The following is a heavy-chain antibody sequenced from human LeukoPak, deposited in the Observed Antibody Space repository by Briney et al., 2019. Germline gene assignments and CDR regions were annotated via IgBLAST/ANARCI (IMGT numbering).Heavy chain of an antibody. J-gene: IGHJ6*03. CDR1: GYTFTGYY. D-gene: IGHD3-10*01. V-gene: IGHV1-2*02. CDR2: INPNSGGT. CDR3: AREGGLLWFGELFGMDV. Sequence: ASVKVSCKASGYTFTGYYMHWVRQAPGQGLEWMGWINPNSGGTNYAQKFQGRVTMTRDTSISTAYMELSRLRSDDTAVYYCAREGGLLWFGELFGMDVWGKGTTVTVSS.